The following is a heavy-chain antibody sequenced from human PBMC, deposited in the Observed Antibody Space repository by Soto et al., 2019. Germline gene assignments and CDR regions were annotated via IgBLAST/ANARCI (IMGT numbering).Heavy chain of an antibody. D-gene: IGHD3-22*01. CDR3: ARDLDSSGSPSLDY. Sequence: GGSLRLSCAASGFTFSSYAMHWVRQAPGKGLEWVAVISYDGSNKYYADSVKGRFTISRDNSKNTLYLQMNSLRAEDTAVYYCARDLDSSGSPSLDYWGQGTLVTVSS. J-gene: IGHJ4*02. V-gene: IGHV3-30-3*01. CDR2: ISYDGSNK. CDR1: GFTFSSYA.